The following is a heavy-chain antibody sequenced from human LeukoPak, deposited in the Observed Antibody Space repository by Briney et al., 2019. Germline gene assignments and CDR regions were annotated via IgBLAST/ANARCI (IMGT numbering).Heavy chain of an antibody. D-gene: IGHD3-22*01. Sequence: PGGSLRLSCAASGFTVSSNYMSWVRQAPGKGLEWVSVIYSGGSTYYADSVKGRFTISRDNSKNTLYLQMNSLRAEDTAVYYCARAANYYDSSGYQGGFDYWGQGTLVTVSS. CDR2: IYSGGST. V-gene: IGHV3-66*01. CDR3: ARAANYYDSSGYQGGFDY. J-gene: IGHJ4*02. CDR1: GFTVSSNY.